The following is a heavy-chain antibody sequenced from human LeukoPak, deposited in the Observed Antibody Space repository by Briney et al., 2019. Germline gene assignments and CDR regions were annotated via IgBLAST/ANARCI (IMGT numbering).Heavy chain of an antibody. CDR3: AKDRTYSAYAALDY. CDR1: GFTFGDYS. V-gene: IGHV3-9*01. J-gene: IGHJ4*02. D-gene: IGHD5-12*01. CDR2: ISWNSGSA. Sequence: PGGSLRLSCAASGFTFGDYSMHWVRQAPGKGLEWVSGISWNSGSAGYVDSVKGRFTISRDSAKNSLYLQMNSLRTEDTALYYCAKDRTYSAYAALDYWGQGTLVTVSS.